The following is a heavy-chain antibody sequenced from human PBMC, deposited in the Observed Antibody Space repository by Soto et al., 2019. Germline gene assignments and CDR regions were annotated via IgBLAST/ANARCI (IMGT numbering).Heavy chain of an antibody. Sequence: SVKVSCKASGGTFSSYAISWVRQAPGQGLEWMGGIIPIFGTANYAQKFQGRVTITADESTSTAYMELSSLRSEDTAVYYCARALTGYSSGWPDNWFAPWGQGTLVTVSS. CDR3: ARALTGYSSGWPDNWFAP. V-gene: IGHV1-69*13. J-gene: IGHJ5*02. D-gene: IGHD6-19*01. CDR2: IIPIFGTA. CDR1: GGTFSSYA.